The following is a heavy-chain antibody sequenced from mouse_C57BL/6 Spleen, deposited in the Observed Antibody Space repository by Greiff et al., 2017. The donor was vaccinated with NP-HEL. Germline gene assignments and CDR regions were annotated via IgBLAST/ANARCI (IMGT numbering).Heavy chain of an antibody. D-gene: IGHD1-1*01. CDR1: GYSITSGYY. J-gene: IGHJ2*01. CDR3: AREAYYGSRYFDY. V-gene: IGHV3-6*01. CDR2: ISYDGSN. Sequence: EVQLQESGPGLVKPSQSLSLTCSVTGYSITSGYYWNWIRQFPGNKLEWMGYISYDGSNNYNPSLKNRISITRDTSKNQFFLKLNSVTTEDTATYYCAREAYYGSRYFDYWGQGTTLTVSS.